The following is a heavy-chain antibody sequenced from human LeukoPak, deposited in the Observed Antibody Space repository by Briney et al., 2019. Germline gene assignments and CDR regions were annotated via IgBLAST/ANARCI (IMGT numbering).Heavy chain of an antibody. Sequence: PGGSLRLSCAASGFTFSSYSINWVRQAPGKGLEWVSAISGSGGSTHYADSVKGRFTISRDNSKNTLYLQMNSLRAEDTAVYYCAKLISGYSYPYFDYWGQGTLVTVSS. J-gene: IGHJ4*02. D-gene: IGHD5-18*01. CDR3: AKLISGYSYPYFDY. CDR2: ISGSGGST. V-gene: IGHV3-23*01. CDR1: GFTFSSYS.